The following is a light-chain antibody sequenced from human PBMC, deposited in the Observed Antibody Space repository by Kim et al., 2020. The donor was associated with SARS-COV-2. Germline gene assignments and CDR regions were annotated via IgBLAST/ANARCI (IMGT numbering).Light chain of an antibody. Sequence: QSVLTQPPSASGTPGQRVTISCSGSGSNIGSNTVNWYQQLPGTAPKLLMYSNNQRPSGVPDRFSGSKSGTSASLAISGLQSEDEADYYCAAWDDSLNGYVFGTGTKVNVL. V-gene: IGLV1-44*01. CDR1: GSNIGSNT. CDR3: AAWDDSLNGYV. CDR2: SNN. J-gene: IGLJ1*01.